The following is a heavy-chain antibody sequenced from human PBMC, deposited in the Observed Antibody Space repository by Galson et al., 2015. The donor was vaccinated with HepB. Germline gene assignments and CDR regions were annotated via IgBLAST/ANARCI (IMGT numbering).Heavy chain of an antibody. J-gene: IGHJ4*02. CDR2: IDPSDSYT. D-gene: IGHD3-10*01. CDR3: ARHLGLTYYYGSADY. V-gene: IGHV5-10-1*01. Sequence: QSGAEVTKPGESLRISCKGSGSSFPSYWISWVRQMPGKGLEWMGRIDPSDSYTNYSPSFQGHVTISADKSISTAYLQWSSLKASDTAMYYCARHLGLTYYYGSADYWGQGTLVTVSS. CDR1: GSSFPSYW.